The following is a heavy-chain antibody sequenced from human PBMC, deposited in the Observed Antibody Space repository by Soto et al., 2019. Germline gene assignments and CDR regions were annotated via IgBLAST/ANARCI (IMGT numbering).Heavy chain of an antibody. Sequence: EVQLLESGGGFVQPGESLRLSCVASGFTFSLSAMSWVRQAPGRELEWVSSISGGGGSTEYTDSVKGRFTISRDNSKDTVHLQMNSLRAEDTAVYYCAKGPEYDILTGCDYWGQGALVTVSS. CDR3: AKGPEYDILTGCDY. CDR2: ISGGGGST. D-gene: IGHD3-9*01. V-gene: IGHV3-23*01. CDR1: GFTFSLSA. J-gene: IGHJ4*02.